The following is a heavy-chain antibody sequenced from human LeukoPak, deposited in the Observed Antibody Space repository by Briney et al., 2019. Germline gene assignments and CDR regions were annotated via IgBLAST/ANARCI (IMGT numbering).Heavy chain of an antibody. CDR2: ISSSSSYI. D-gene: IGHD1-26*01. V-gene: IGHV3-21*01. CDR3: ARDLSSGSYYLYYFDY. CDR1: GFTFSSYS. J-gene: IGHJ4*02. Sequence: PGGSLRVSCAASGFTFSSYSMNWVRQAPGKGLEWVSSISSSSSYIYYADPVKGRFTISRDNAKNSLYLQMSSLRAEDTAVYYCARDLSSGSYYLYYFDYWGQGTRVTVSS.